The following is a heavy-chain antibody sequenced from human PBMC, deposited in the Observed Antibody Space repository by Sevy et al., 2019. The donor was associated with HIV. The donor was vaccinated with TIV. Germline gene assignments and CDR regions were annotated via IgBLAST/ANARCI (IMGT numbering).Heavy chain of an antibody. CDR1: GFAFSTHA. V-gene: IGHV3-30-3*01. Sequence: GGSLRLSCAASGFAFSTHAMHWVRQAPGKGLEWVAVISYEGTETFYAASVEGRFTISRDNSKNMLSLQINSLRPEDTAVYYRARDGGNSVKWYPLYWGHGTLVTVSS. D-gene: IGHD2-2*01. CDR3: ARDGGNSVKWYPLY. CDR2: ISYEGTET. J-gene: IGHJ4*01.